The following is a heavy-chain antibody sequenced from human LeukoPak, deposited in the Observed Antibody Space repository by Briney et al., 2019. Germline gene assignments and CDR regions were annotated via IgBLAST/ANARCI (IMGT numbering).Heavy chain of an antibody. J-gene: IGHJ3*02. Sequence: SETLSLTCTVSGGSITPYFWSWIRQPPGKGLEWIGFIYYSGSTNYNPSLKSRVTISVDTSKNQFSLKLSSVTAADTAVYYCARVSSNNWYNERGAFDIWGQGTMVTVSS. CDR2: IYYSGST. CDR3: ARVSSNNWYNERGAFDI. V-gene: IGHV4-59*01. CDR1: GGSITPYF. D-gene: IGHD6-13*01.